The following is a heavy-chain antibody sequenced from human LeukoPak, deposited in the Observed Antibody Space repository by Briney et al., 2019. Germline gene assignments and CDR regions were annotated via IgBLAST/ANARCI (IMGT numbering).Heavy chain of an antibody. J-gene: IGHJ4*02. CDR2: IIPIFGTA. CDR1: GGTFSSYA. D-gene: IGHD6-19*01. CDR3: ARVQSSAWYPFDY. V-gene: IGHV1-69*01. Sequence: VASVKVSCKASGGTFSSYAISWVRQAPGQGLEWMGGIIPIFGTANYAQKFQGRVTITADESTSTAYMELSSLRSEDTAVYYCARVQSSAWYPFDYWGQGTQVTVYS.